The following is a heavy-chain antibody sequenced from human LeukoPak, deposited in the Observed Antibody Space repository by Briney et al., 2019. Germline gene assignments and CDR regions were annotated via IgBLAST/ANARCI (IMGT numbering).Heavy chain of an antibody. CDR3: ARLEEQLVHGWFDP. CDR2: IYHSGST. CDR1: GGSISSGGYS. J-gene: IGHJ5*02. V-gene: IGHV4-30-2*01. Sequence: SQTLSLTCAVSGGSISSGGYSWSWIRQPPGKGLEWIGYIYHSGSTYYNPPLKSRVTISVDRSKNQFSLKLSSVTAADTAVYYCARLEEQLVHGWFDPWGQGTLVTVSS. D-gene: IGHD6-6*01.